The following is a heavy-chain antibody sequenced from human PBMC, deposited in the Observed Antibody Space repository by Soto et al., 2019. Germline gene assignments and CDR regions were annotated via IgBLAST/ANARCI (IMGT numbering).Heavy chain of an antibody. D-gene: IGHD6-6*01. J-gene: IGHJ5*02. V-gene: IGHV1-2*02. Sequence: SSTVSFTASVFCFTGDYIHWLRQAPVQGLDWMWWINAHSGGTEYAQKLQFRVTLTRYTSIATAYPTLTSLTSDDTALYYCAKDSTRQLAYWLDPWGQGTQVTVSS. CDR2: INAHSGGT. CDR1: VFCFTGDY. CDR3: AKDSTRQLAYWLDP.